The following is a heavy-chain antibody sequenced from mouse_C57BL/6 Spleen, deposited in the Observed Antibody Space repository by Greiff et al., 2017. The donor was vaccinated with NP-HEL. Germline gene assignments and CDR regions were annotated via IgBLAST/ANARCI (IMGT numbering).Heavy chain of an antibody. CDR2: INPSSGYT. D-gene: IGHD1-1*01. V-gene: IGHV1-4*01. CDR1: GYTFTSYT. Sequence: VQLQQSGAELVRPGASVKMSCKASGYTFTSYTMHWVKQRPGQGLEWIGYINPSSGYTKYDQKFKDKATLTADKSSSTAYMQLSSLTSEDSAVYYCASVYHDGSTGYFDYWGHGTTLTVSS. J-gene: IGHJ2*01. CDR3: ASVYHDGSTGYFDY.